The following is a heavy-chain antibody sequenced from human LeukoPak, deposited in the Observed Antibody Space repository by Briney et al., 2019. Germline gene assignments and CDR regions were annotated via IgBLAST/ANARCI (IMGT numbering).Heavy chain of an antibody. Sequence: GGSLRLSCAASGFTFSSYAMSWVRQAPGKGLEWVSSISDSGGSTYYADSVKGRFTISRDNAKNSLYLQMNSLLLDATAVYYTARGLGAATGAYYFDYWGQGTLVTVSS. V-gene: IGHV3-23*01. CDR3: ARGLGAATGAYYFDY. CDR2: ISDSGGST. CDR1: GFTFSSYA. J-gene: IGHJ4*02. D-gene: IGHD1-14*01.